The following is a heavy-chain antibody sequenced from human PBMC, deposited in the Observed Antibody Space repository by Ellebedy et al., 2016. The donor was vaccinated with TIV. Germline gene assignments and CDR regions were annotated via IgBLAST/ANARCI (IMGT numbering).Heavy chain of an antibody. V-gene: IGHV3-7*01. CDR1: GFSFSSYW. CDR2: IKEDGSEK. CDR3: ARSDWFDP. Sequence: GESLKISXAASGFSFSSYWMSWVRQAPGKGLEWVANIKEDGSEKHYVGSVEGRFTISRDNVKHSLYLQMNSLRVEDTAVYHCARSDWFDPWGQGTLVTVSS. J-gene: IGHJ5*02.